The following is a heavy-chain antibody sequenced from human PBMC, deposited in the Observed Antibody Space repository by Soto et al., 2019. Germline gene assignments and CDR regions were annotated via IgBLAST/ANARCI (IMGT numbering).Heavy chain of an antibody. V-gene: IGHV1-69*13. D-gene: IGHD3-22*01. CDR1: GGTFSSYA. CDR3: ARNRGDTYYYDSSGYYYLDY. Sequence: ASVKVSCKASGGTFSSYAISWVRQAPGQGLEWMGGIIPIFGTANYAQKFQGRVTTTADESTSTAYMELSSLRSEDTAVYYCARNRGDTYYYDSSGYYYLDYWGQGTLVTVSS. J-gene: IGHJ4*02. CDR2: IIPIFGTA.